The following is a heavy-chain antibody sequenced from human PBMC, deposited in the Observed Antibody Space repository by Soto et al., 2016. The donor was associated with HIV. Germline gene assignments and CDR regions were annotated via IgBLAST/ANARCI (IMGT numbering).Heavy chain of an antibody. CDR3: ARGGYSSGWHNWFDP. CDR1: GFTFSSYW. J-gene: IGHJ5*02. CDR2: INSDGSST. Sequence: EVQLVESGGGLVQPGGSLRLSCAASGFTFSSYWMHWVRQAPGKGLVWVSRINSDGSSTSYADSVKGRFTISRDNAKNTLYLQMNSLRAEDTAVYYCARGGYSSGWHNWFDPVGPGNPGHRLL. D-gene: IGHD6-19*01. V-gene: IGHV3-74*01.